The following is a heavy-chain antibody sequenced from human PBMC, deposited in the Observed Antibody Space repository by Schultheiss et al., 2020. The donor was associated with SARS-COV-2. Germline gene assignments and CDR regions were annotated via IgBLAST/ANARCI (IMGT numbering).Heavy chain of an antibody. Sequence: SQTLSLTCTVSGGSISSGGYYWSWIRQHPGKGLEWIGYIYYSGSTNYNPSLKSRVTISVDTSKNQFSLKLSSVTAADTAVYYCARGRSDYLEGGWFDPWGQGTLVTVSS. V-gene: IGHV4-31*03. J-gene: IGHJ5*02. CDR3: ARGRSDYLEGGWFDP. D-gene: IGHD2/OR15-2a*01. CDR1: GGSISSGGYY. CDR2: IYYSGST.